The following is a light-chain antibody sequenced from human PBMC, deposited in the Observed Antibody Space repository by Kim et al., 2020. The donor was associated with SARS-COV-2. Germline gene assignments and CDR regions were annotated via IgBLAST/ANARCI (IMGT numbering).Light chain of an antibody. CDR1: QSLVHSDGNTY. V-gene: IGKV2-30*02. Sequence: DVVMTQSPLSLPVTLGQPASISCRSSQSLVHSDGNTYLNWFQQRPGQSPRRLIYKVSNRDSGVPDRFSGSGSGTDFTLKISRVEAEDVGIYYCMQGTHSPLFTFGPGTKVDIK. CDR2: KVS. J-gene: IGKJ3*01. CDR3: MQGTHSPLFT.